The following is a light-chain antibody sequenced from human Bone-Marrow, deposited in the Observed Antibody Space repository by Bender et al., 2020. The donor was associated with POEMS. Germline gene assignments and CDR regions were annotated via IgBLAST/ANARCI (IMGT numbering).Light chain of an antibody. Sequence: QSVLTQPPSASGTPGQRVTISCSGSSSNIGTNPVNWYQQLPGTAPKLLIYMNDQRPSGVPYRFSGSKSGTSASLAISGLRSEDEADYYCAAWEDSLNGWVFGGGTKLTVL. V-gene: IGLV1-44*01. CDR1: SSNIGTNP. J-gene: IGLJ3*02. CDR2: MND. CDR3: AAWEDSLNGWV.